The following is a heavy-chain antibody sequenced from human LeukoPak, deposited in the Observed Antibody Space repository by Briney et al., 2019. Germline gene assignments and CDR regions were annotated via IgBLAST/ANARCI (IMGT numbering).Heavy chain of an antibody. D-gene: IGHD6-19*01. CDR3: ARARSSGWYEGFDY. CDR2: IIPIFGTA. V-gene: IGHV1-69*05. Sequence: SVKVSCKASGYTFTSYGVSWVRQAPGQGLEWMGRIIPIFGTANYAQKFQGRVTITTDESTSTAYMELSSLRSEDTAVYYCARARSSGWYEGFDYWGQGTLVTVSS. J-gene: IGHJ4*02. CDR1: GYTFTSYG.